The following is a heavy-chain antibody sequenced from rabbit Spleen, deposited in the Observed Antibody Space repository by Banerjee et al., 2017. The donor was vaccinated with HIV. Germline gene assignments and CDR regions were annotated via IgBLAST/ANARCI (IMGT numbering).Heavy chain of an antibody. V-gene: IGHV1S45*01. CDR2: FTAITGKS. Sequence: QEQLVESGGGLVQPEGSLKLSCTASGFSFSNKDVLCWVRQAPGRGLEWIACFTAITGKSVYATWAKVRSSYSKSSSATVTLQMTSLTVVDTASYFCAKDLTGFIGWSFDLWGPGTLVTVS. CDR3: AKDLTGFIGWSFDL. J-gene: IGHJ4*01. D-gene: IGHD3-1*01. CDR1: GFSFSNKDV.